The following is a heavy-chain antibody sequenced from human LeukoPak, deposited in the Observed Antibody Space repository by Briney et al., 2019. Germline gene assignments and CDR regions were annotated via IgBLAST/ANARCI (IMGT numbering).Heavy chain of an antibody. J-gene: IGHJ5*02. CDR2: INPNSGGT. CDR1: GYTFTGYY. D-gene: IGHD5-12*01. Sequence: ASVKVSCKAFGYTFTGYYMHWVRQAPGQGLEWMGWINPNSGGTNYAQKFQGRVTMTRDTSINTAYMELSGLRSDDTAVYYCARAGGGGYDQNWFDPWGQGTLVTVSS. CDR3: ARAGGGGYDQNWFDP. V-gene: IGHV1-2*02.